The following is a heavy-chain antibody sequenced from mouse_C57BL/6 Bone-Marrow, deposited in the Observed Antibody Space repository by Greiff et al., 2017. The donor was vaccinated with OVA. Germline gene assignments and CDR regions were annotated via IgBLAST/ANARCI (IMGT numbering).Heavy chain of an antibody. V-gene: IGHV5-6*01. CDR3: ARRGYGAMDY. Sequence: EVQVVESGGDLVKPGGSLKLSCAASGFTFSSYGMSWVRQTPDKRLEWVATISSGGSYTYYPDSVKGRFTISRDNAKNTLYLQMSSLKSEDTAMYYCARRGYGAMDYWGQGTSVTVSS. J-gene: IGHJ4*01. CDR1: GFTFSSYG. CDR2: ISSGGSYT. D-gene: IGHD1-1*02.